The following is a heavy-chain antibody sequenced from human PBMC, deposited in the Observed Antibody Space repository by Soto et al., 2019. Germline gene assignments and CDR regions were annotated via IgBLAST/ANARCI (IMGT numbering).Heavy chain of an antibody. Sequence: SVKVSCKASGGTFSSYTISWVRQAPGQGLEWMGRIIPILGIANYAQKFQGRVTITADKSTSTAYMELSSLRSEDTAVYYCARWIGYCSGGSCYSPYYYYGMDVWGQGTTVTVSS. CDR1: GGTFSSYT. CDR2: IIPILGIA. J-gene: IGHJ6*02. D-gene: IGHD2-15*01. V-gene: IGHV1-69*02. CDR3: ARWIGYCSGGSCYSPYYYYGMDV.